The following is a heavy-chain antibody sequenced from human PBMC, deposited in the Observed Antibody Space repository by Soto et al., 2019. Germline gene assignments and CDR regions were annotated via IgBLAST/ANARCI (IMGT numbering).Heavy chain of an antibody. Sequence: PSETLSLTCNVSDDSISSGRYYWGWVRQPPGKGLEWIGTIYYSGSTYYNPSLKSRVTISVDTSKKWFSVKLSSVTAADTAVYYCARLKGYSSGWYPLIYYDYWGQGTLVPVSS. V-gene: IGHV4-39*01. CDR1: DDSISSGRYY. D-gene: IGHD6-19*01. J-gene: IGHJ4*02. CDR2: IYYSGST. CDR3: ARLKGYSSGWYPLIYYDY.